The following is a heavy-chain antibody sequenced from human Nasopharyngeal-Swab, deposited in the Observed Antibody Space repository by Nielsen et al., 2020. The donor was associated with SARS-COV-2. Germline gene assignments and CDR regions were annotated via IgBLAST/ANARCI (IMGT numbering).Heavy chain of an antibody. V-gene: IGHV3-23*01. Sequence: GGSLRLSCVASGYSFRTYGMSWVRQAPGKGLEWFAAIVGSGDISGSGGSTYYADSVKGRFTISRDNSKNTLSLQMDSLRAEDTAVYYCAKDLRGPYFFWGQGTLVTVSS. D-gene: IGHD2/OR15-2a*01. J-gene: IGHJ4*02. CDR3: AKDLRGPYFF. CDR2: IVGSGDISGSGGST. CDR1: GYSFRTYG.